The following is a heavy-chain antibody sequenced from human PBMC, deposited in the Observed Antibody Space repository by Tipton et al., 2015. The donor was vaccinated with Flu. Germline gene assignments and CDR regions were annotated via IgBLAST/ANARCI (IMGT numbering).Heavy chain of an antibody. D-gene: IGHD3-22*01. Sequence: SLRLSCAASGFTFDDYAMHWVRQAPGKGLEWVSGISWNSGSIGYADSVKGRFTISRDNAKNSLYLQMNSLRAEDTALYYCAKGPSPGYYDSSGYTFDYWGQGTLVTVSS. CDR1: GFTFDDYA. J-gene: IGHJ4*02. V-gene: IGHV3-9*01. CDR2: ISWNSGSI. CDR3: AKGPSPGYYDSSGYTFDY.